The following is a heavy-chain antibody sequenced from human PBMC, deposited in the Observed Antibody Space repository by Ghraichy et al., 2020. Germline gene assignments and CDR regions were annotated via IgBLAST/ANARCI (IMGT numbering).Heavy chain of an antibody. V-gene: IGHV4-4*07. Sequence: SETLSLTCTVSGGSMSGYYWSWIRQPAGKGLEWIGRISTSGNTNYNASLKSRVTLSLDTSKNQFSLKLISVTAADTAVYYCATWTTSRGMFDCWGQGILVTVSS. J-gene: IGHJ4*02. CDR3: ATWTTSRGMFDC. D-gene: IGHD4-17*01. CDR2: ISTSGNT. CDR1: GGSMSGYY.